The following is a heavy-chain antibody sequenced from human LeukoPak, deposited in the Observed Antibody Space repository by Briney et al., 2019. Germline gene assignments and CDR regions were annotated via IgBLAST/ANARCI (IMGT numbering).Heavy chain of an antibody. J-gene: IGHJ6*02. CDR2: VNPRSGNT. CDR1: GYSFTSYD. Sequence: GASVKVSCRASGYSFTSYDINWVRRASGRGFVWMGWVNPRSGNTGYAQKFQGRVTLTRNTSISTAYMELSGLRSEDTAVYYCAKEGGDLPTEKYGLDVWGQGTTVTVTS. CDR3: AKEGGDLPTEKYGLDV. D-gene: IGHD1-26*01. V-gene: IGHV1-8*02.